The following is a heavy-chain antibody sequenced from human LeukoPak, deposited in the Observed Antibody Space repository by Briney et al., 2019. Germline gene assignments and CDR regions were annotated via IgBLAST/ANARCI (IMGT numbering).Heavy chain of an antibody. CDR1: GGSFSGYY. V-gene: IGHV4-34*01. CDR3: ARVRNSSSSHYYYMDV. J-gene: IGHJ6*03. Sequence: SETLSLTCAVYGGSFSGYYWSRIRQPPGKGLEWIGEINHSGSTNYNPSLKSRVTISVDTSKNQFSLKLSSVTAADTAVYYCARVRNSSSSHYYYMDVWGKGTTVTVSS. CDR2: INHSGST. D-gene: IGHD6-6*01.